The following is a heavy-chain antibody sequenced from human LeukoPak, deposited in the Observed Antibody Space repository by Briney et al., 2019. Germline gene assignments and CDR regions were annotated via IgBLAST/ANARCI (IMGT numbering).Heavy chain of an antibody. D-gene: IGHD4-23*01. J-gene: IGHJ3*02. CDR3: AGDYGGNSGAFDI. V-gene: IGHV4-31*11. CDR2: IYYSGST. Sequence: SETLSLTCAVSGGSISSGGYYWSWIRQHPGKGLEWIGYIYYSGSTYYNPSLKSRVTISVDTSKNQFSLKLSSVTAADTAVYYCAGDYGGNSGAFDIWGQGTMVTVSS. CDR1: GGSISSGGYY.